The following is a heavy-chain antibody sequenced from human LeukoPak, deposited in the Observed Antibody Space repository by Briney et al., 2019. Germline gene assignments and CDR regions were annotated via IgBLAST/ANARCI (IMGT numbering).Heavy chain of an antibody. CDR3: ARLEEYYSDSFDN. Sequence: SETLSLICTVSGGSISSDDYYWSWIRQPPGKGLEWIGYINDSGSTYYTPSLKSRVTISVDTSKNQFSLQLTSVTAADTAVYYCARLEEYYSDSFDNWGQGTLVAVSS. J-gene: IGHJ4*02. CDR1: GGSISSDDYY. D-gene: IGHD3-22*01. CDR2: INDSGST. V-gene: IGHV4-30-4*01.